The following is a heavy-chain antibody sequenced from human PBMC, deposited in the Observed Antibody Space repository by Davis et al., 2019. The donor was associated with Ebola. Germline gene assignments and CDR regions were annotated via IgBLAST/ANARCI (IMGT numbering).Heavy chain of an antibody. CDR2: INHSGST. CDR3: ARCPHYDFWSGKPSYGMDV. V-gene: IGHV4-34*01. Sequence: ESLKISCAVYGGSFSGYYWSWIRQPPGKGLEWIGEINHSGSTNYNPSLKSRVTISVDTSKNQFSLKLSSVTAADTAVYYCARCPHYDFWSGKPSYGMDVWGQGTTVTVSS. CDR1: GGSFSGYY. D-gene: IGHD3-3*01. J-gene: IGHJ6*02.